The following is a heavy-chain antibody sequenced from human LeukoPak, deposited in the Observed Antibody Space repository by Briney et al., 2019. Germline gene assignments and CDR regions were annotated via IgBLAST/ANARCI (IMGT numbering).Heavy chain of an antibody. CDR3: ARTSWFGVDY. J-gene: IGHJ4*02. D-gene: IGHD3-10*01. V-gene: IGHV5-10-1*01. Sequence: GESLKISCKGSGHSFTSYWISWVRQTPGKGLEWVGGIDPSDSYTNYSPSFQGHVTISADKSISTAYLQWSSLTASDTAMYYCARTSWFGVDYWGQGTLVTVSS. CDR2: IDPSDSYT. CDR1: GHSFTSYW.